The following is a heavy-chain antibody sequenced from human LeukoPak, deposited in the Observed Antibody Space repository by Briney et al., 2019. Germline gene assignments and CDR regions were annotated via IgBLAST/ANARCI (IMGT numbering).Heavy chain of an antibody. V-gene: IGHV3-9*01. D-gene: IGHD5-24*01. Sequence: GRSLRLSCAASGFIFDDYAMHWVRQAPGRGLEWVSGISWNSGSIGYADSVKGRFTISRDNAKNSLYLQMNSLRAEDTAVYYCARSSYYYGMDVWGQGTTVTVSS. CDR2: ISWNSGSI. CDR1: GFIFDDYA. CDR3: ARSSYYYGMDV. J-gene: IGHJ6*02.